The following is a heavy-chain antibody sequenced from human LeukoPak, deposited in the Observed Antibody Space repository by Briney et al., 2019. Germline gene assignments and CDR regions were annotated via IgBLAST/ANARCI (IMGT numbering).Heavy chain of an antibody. Sequence: SETLSLTCAVYGGSFSGYYWSWIRQPPGKGLEWIGEINHSGSTNYNPSLKSRVTISVDTSKNQFSLRLSSVTAADTAVYYCARVKNWFDPWGQGTLVTVSS. CDR1: GGSFSGYY. V-gene: IGHV4-34*01. J-gene: IGHJ5*02. CDR2: INHSGST. CDR3: ARVKNWFDP.